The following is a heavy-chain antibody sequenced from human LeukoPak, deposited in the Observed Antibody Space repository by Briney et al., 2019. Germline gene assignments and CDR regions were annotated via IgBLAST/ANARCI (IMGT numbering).Heavy chain of an antibody. J-gene: IGHJ4*02. CDR2: INPKSGDT. CDR1: GYTFTDYY. D-gene: IGHD3-10*01. V-gene: IGHV1-2*02. Sequence: ASVKVSCKASGYTFTDYYMHWVRQAPGQGREWMGWINPKSGDTNFAQKFQGRVTMTRDTSITTAYMELSRLTSDDTAVYYCARDYYGSGSFSGHWGQGTLVTVSS. CDR3: ARDYYGSGSFSGH.